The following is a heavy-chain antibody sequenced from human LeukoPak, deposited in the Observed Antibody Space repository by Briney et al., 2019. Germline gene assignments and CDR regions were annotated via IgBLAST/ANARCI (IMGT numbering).Heavy chain of an antibody. CDR1: GYTFTSYD. Sequence: ASAKVSCKGSGYTFTSYDINWVRRATGQGLEWMGWMNPNSGNTGYAQKFQGRVTITRNTSISTAYMELSSLRSEDTAVYYCARVPPGYSGGWYHHYYFDYWGQGTLVTVSS. V-gene: IGHV1-8*03. CDR3: ARVPPGYSGGWYHHYYFDY. CDR2: MNPNSGNT. J-gene: IGHJ4*02. D-gene: IGHD6-19*01.